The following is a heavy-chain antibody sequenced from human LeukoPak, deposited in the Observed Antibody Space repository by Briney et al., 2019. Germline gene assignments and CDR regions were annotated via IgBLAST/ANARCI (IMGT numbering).Heavy chain of an antibody. CDR1: GYTFTGYY. Sequence: ASVKVSCKASGYTFTGYYIHWVRQAPGQGLECVGWINPNSGGTNYAQKFQGRVTMTWDTSISTAYMELSRLRSDDTAVYYCARGGSGSYFSWLDPWGQGTLVAVSS. CDR3: ARGGSGSYFSWLDP. D-gene: IGHD3-10*01. CDR2: INPNSGGT. V-gene: IGHV1-2*02. J-gene: IGHJ5*02.